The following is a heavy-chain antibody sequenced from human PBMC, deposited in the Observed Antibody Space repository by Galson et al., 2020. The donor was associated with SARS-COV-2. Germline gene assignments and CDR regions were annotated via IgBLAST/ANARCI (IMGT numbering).Heavy chain of an antibody. CDR3: ARDEAGYYGSGTPLH. D-gene: IGHD3-10*01. CDR2: INSDGSST. CDR1: GFTFSSYW. Sequence: GGSLRLSCAASGFTFSSYWMHWVRQAPGKGLVWVSLINSDGSSTSYADSVKGRFTISRDNAKNTLYLQMNSLRAEDTAVYYCARDEAGYYGSGTPLHWGQGTLVTVSS. J-gene: IGHJ4*02. V-gene: IGHV3-74*01.